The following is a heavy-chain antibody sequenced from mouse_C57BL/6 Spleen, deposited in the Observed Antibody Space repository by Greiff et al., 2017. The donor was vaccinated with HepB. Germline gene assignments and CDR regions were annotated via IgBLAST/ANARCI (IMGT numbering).Heavy chain of an antibody. CDR3: ARWSNLFDY. CDR2: IYPGDGDT. V-gene: IGHV1-82*01. D-gene: IGHD2-5*01. CDR1: GYAFSSSW. J-gene: IGHJ2*01. Sequence: QVQLQQSGPELVKPGASVKISCKASGYAFSSSWMNWVKQRPGKGLEWIGRIYPGDGDTNYNGKFKGKATLTADKSSSTAYMQLSSLTSEDSAVYFCARWSNLFDYWGQGTTLTVSS.